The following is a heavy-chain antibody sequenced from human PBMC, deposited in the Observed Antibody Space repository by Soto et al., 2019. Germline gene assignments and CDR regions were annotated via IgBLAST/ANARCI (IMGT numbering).Heavy chain of an antibody. Sequence: SETLYLTCAVYGGSFSGYYWSWIRQPPGKGLEWIGEINHSGSTNYNPSLKSRVTISVDTSKNQFSLKLSSVTAADTAVYYCARGPRVYAMSKWFDPWGQGTLVT. CDR3: ARGPRVYAMSKWFDP. V-gene: IGHV4-34*01. J-gene: IGHJ5*02. CDR1: GGSFSGYY. CDR2: INHSGST. D-gene: IGHD2-8*01.